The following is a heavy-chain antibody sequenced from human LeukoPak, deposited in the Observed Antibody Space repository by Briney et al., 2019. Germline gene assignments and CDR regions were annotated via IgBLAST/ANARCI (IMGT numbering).Heavy chain of an antibody. Sequence: GGSLRLSCAASGFTFSSYWMHWVRQAPGKGMVWVSRIKSDGSTNYADSVKGRFTISRDNAKNTVSLQMNSLRAEDTGVYFCATAPSEIGGYYPEYFRHWGQGTLVTVSS. CDR1: GFTFSSYW. CDR3: ATAPSEIGGYYPEYFRH. J-gene: IGHJ1*01. D-gene: IGHD3-22*01. CDR2: IKSDGST. V-gene: IGHV3-74*01.